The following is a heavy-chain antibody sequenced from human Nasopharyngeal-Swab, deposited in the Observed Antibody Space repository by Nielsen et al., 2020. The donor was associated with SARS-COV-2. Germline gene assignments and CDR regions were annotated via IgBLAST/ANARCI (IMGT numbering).Heavy chain of an antibody. CDR3: ARVPHSSGWDFDY. V-gene: IGHV1-69*01. J-gene: IGHJ4*02. Sequence: WVRQAPGQGLEWMGGIIPIFGTANYAQKFQGRVTITADESTSTAYMELSSLGSEDTAVYYCARVPHSSGWDFDYWGQGTLVTVSS. D-gene: IGHD6-19*01. CDR2: IIPIFGTA.